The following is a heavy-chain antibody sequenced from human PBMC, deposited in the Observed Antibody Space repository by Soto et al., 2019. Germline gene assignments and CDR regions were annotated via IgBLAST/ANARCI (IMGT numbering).Heavy chain of an antibody. V-gene: IGHV3-30-3*01. CDR3: ARGDREDIEEVVGVRPGEYGMDD. D-gene: IGHD1-26*01. J-gene: IGHJ6*02. CDR1: EFTFRIFA. Sequence: QVHLVESGGGVVQPGSYLRLSCAASEFTFRIFAMHWLRQSPGKGLEWVAVISYDGSRKADSVKGRFTVSRANSWITLYLQMNSLRAEDTAIYYCARGDREDIEEVVGVRPGEYGMDDWGQGTTVTVSS. CDR2: ISYDGSRK.